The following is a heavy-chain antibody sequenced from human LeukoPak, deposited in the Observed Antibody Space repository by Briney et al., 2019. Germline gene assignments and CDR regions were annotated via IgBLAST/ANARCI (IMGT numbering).Heavy chain of an antibody. J-gene: IGHJ4*02. D-gene: IGHD3-10*01. V-gene: IGHV4-4*09. CDR3: AKDIGMVRGVIISGPFDY. Sequence: PSETLSLTCTVSGGSISSYYWSWIRQPPGKGLEWIGYIYTSGSTNYNPSLKSRVTISVDTSKNQFSLKLSSVTAADTALYYCAKDIGMVRGVIISGPFDYWGQGTLVTVSS. CDR1: GGSISSYY. CDR2: IYTSGST.